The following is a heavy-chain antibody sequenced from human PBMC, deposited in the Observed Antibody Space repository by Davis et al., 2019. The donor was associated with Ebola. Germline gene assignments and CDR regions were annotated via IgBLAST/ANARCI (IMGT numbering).Heavy chain of an antibody. CDR2: INHSGST. CDR3: ARESSGWSSAFDY. V-gene: IGHV4-34*01. CDR1: GGSFSGYY. D-gene: IGHD6-19*01. J-gene: IGHJ4*02. Sequence: SETLSLTCAVYGGSFSGYYWSWIRQPPGKGLEWIGEINHSGSTNYNPSLRSRVTISIDKSEKQFSLKLSSVTAADTAVYYCARESSGWSSAFDYWGQGTLVTVSS.